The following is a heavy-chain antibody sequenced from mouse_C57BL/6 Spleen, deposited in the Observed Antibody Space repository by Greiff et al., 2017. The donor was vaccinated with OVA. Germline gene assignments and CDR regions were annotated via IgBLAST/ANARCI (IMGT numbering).Heavy chain of an antibody. D-gene: IGHD1-1*02. V-gene: IGHV1-50*01. CDR2: IDPSDSYT. CDR1: GYTFTSYW. J-gene: IGHJ2*01. CDR3: ARLVQVPYFDY. Sequence: QVQLKQPGAELVKPGASVKLSCKASGYTFTSYWMQWVKQRPGQGLEWIGEIDPSDSYTNYNQKFKGKATLTVDTSSSTAYMQLSSLTSEDSAVYYCARLVQVPYFDYWGQGTTLTVSS.